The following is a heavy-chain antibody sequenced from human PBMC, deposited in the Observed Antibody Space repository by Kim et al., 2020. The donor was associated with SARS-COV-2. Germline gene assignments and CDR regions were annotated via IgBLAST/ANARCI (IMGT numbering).Heavy chain of an antibody. Sequence: TYSNPALKSRVTISVDRSKNQFSLKLSSVTAADTAVYYCAREQNLAFDYWGQGTLVTVSS. V-gene: IGHV4-30-2*01. CDR3: AREQNLAFDY. CDR2: T. J-gene: IGHJ4*02.